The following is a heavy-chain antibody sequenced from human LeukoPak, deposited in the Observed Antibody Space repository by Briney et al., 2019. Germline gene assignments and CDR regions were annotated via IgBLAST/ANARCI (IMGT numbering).Heavy chain of an antibody. D-gene: IGHD2-8*01. CDR3: AREGRMVYAIDYYYYYMDV. J-gene: IGHJ6*03. Sequence: SETLSLTCTVSGGSISSGGYYWSWIRQPPGKGLEWIGYIYHSGSTYYNPSLKSRVTISVDRSKNQFSLKPSSVTAADTAVYYCAREGRMVYAIDYYYYYMDVWGQGTTVTVSS. CDR2: IYHSGST. CDR1: GGSISSGGYY. V-gene: IGHV4-30-2*01.